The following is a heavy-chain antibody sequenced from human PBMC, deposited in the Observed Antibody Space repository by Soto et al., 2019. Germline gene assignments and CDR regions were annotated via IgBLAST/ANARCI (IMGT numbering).Heavy chain of an antibody. CDR1: GDTFTGHY. Sequence: ASVKVSCKASGDTFTGHYMHWVRQAPGQGLEWMGWINPNSGGTNYAQKFQGRVTMTRDTSISTAYMELSRLRPDDTAVYYCARDRFYYGSGSYYTYYYYGMDVWGQGTTVTVSS. D-gene: IGHD3-10*01. CDR2: INPNSGGT. V-gene: IGHV1-2*02. CDR3: ARDRFYYGSGSYYTYYYYGMDV. J-gene: IGHJ6*02.